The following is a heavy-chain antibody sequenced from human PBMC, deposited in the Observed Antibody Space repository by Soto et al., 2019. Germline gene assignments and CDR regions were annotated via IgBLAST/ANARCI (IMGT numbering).Heavy chain of an antibody. V-gene: IGHV3-15*01. CDR2: IKSNTDGGTT. J-gene: IGHJ6*02. D-gene: IGHD3-10*01. CDR1: GFTFSNAA. CDR3: TTYGGVWCGELFRPMDV. Sequence: EGPLRLSCAASGFTFSNAAMSRIRQASGKGPEWVGRIKSNTDGGTTDYAAPLRGRFTISRDDSKNSLYLKANSPITEDTDVYYCTTYGGVWCGELFRPMDVGGQGATVNVSS.